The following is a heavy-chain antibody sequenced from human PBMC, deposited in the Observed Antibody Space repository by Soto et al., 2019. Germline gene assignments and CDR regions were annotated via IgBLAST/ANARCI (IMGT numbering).Heavy chain of an antibody. Sequence: GGSLRLSCAASGFTFSSYAMSWVRQAPGKGLEWVSAISGSGGSTYYADSVKGRFTISRDNSKNTLYLQMNSLRAEDTAVYYCALGRIPYYYGMDVWGQGTTVTVSS. CDR1: GFTFSSYA. V-gene: IGHV3-23*01. J-gene: IGHJ6*02. CDR3: ALGRIPYYYGMDV. CDR2: ISGSGGST.